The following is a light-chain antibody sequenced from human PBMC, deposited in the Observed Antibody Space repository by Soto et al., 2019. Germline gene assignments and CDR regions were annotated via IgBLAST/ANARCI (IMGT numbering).Light chain of an antibody. CDR2: GAS. CDR1: QSVSNK. V-gene: IGKV3-15*01. Sequence: ETVMTQSPATLSVSPGEGATLSCRASQSVSNKLAWYQQKPGQAPRLLIYGASTRATGIPARFSGSGSGTEFTLTISSLQSEDFAVYFCQQYNNWPGKFGQGTKVEIK. J-gene: IGKJ1*01. CDR3: QQYNNWPGK.